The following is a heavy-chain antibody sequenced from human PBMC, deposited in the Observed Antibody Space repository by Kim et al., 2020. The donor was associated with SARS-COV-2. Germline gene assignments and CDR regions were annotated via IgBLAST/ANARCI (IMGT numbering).Heavy chain of an antibody. CDR2: INHSGST. J-gene: IGHJ6*02. CDR1: GGSFSGYY. Sequence: SETLSLTCAVYGGSFSGYYWSWIRQPPGKGLEWIGEINHSGSTNYNPSLKSRVTISVDTSKNQFSLKLSSVTAADTAVYYCARGGSSWYIQYYYYYFGMDVGGQGTTLTVSS. D-gene: IGHD6-13*01. CDR3: ARGGSSWYIQYYYYYFGMDV. V-gene: IGHV4-34*01.